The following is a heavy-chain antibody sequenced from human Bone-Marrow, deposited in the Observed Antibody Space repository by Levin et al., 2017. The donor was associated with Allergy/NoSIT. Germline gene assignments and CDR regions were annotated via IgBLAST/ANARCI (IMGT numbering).Heavy chain of an antibody. CDR2: IYTSGST. CDR1: GGSISSYY. D-gene: IGHD3-22*01. V-gene: IGHV4-4*07. J-gene: IGHJ3*02. CDR3: VGENYYDSSGSDAFDI. Sequence: SETLSLTCTVSGGSISSYYWSWIRQPAGKGLEWIGRIYTSGSTNYNPSLKSRVTMSVDTSKNQFSLKLSSVTAADTAVYYCVGENYYDSSGSDAFDIWGQGTMVTVSS.